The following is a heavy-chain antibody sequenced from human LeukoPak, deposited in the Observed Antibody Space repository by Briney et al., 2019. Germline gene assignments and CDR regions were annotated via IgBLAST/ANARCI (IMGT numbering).Heavy chain of an antibody. CDR3: ARDGTTGTTFRFDP. J-gene: IGHJ5*02. Sequence: GASVKVSCKASGYTFTIYGITWVRQAPGQGLEWMGWISAYNGKTNYAQKFQGRITMTTDTSTSTGYMELRSLSSDDTAVYYCARDGTTGTTFRFDPWGQGTQVTVSS. CDR2: ISAYNGKT. V-gene: IGHV1-18*04. D-gene: IGHD1-1*01. CDR1: GYTFTIYG.